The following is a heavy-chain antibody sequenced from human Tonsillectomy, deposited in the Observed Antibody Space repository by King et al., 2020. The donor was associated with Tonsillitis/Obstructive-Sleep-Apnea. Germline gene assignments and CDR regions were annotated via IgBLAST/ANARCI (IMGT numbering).Heavy chain of an antibody. CDR3: AKDPSSSPYYYYYMDV. D-gene: IGHD6-6*01. CDR2: ISWNSGSI. Sequence: VQLVESGGGLVQPGRSLRLSCAASGFTFDDYAMHWVRQAPGKGLEWVSGISWNSGSIHYADSVKGRFTISRDNAKNSLYLQMDSLRAEDTALYYCAKDPSSSPYYYYYMDVWGKGTTVTVPS. CDR1: GFTFDDYA. J-gene: IGHJ6*03. V-gene: IGHV3-9*01.